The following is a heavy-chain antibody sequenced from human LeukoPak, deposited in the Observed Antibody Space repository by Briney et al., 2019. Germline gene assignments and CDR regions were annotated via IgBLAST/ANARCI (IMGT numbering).Heavy chain of an antibody. Sequence: SETLSLTCTVSGGSISSTTNYWGWIRQPPGKGLEWIGSMYYSGGTYHNPSLKSRVTISVDASKNQFSLKLSSVTAADTAVYYCARDGIAAADNWFDPWGQGTLVTVSS. CDR1: GGSISSTTNY. J-gene: IGHJ5*02. D-gene: IGHD6-13*01. CDR3: ARDGIAAADNWFDP. CDR2: MYYSGGT. V-gene: IGHV4-39*07.